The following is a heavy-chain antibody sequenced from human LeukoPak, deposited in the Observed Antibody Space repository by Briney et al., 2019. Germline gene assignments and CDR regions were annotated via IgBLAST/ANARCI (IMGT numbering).Heavy chain of an antibody. Sequence: ASVKVSCKASGYTFTSYGISWVRQAPGQGLEWMGWISAYNGNTNYAQKLQGRVTMTTDTSTSTVYMELRSLRSDDTAVYYCAREGAGADNAFDIWGQGTMVTVSS. J-gene: IGHJ3*02. CDR2: ISAYNGNT. CDR1: GYTFTSYG. CDR3: AREGAGADNAFDI. D-gene: IGHD6-19*01. V-gene: IGHV1-18*01.